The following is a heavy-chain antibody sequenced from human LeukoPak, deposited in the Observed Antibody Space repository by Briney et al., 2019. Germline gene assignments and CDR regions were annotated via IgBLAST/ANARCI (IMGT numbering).Heavy chain of an antibody. CDR1: GGSISSSSYS. V-gene: IGHV4-39*01. Sequence: PSETLSLTCTVSGGSISSSSYSWGWIRQPPGKGLEWIGSIYYSGSTYYHPSLKSRVTISVDTSKNQFSLKLSSVTAADTAVYYCVTGYSSGWYDLDAFDIWGQGTMVTVSS. CDR2: IYYSGST. D-gene: IGHD6-19*01. J-gene: IGHJ3*02. CDR3: VTGYSSGWYDLDAFDI.